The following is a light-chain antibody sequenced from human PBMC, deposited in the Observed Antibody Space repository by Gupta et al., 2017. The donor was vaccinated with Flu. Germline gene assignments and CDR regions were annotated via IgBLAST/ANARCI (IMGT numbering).Light chain of an antibody. V-gene: IGLV7-46*01. J-gene: IGLJ3*02. Sequence: QAVVTQEPSLPVSPGGTVPLTCGSSTGTVTTGHYPYWIQQKPGQVPKTLIFDTYDRHSWTPARFSGSLLGGKAALTLSGAQPDDEADYYCLLVYSGFVMFGGGTKLTVL. CDR3: LLVYSGFVM. CDR2: DTY. CDR1: TGTVTTGHY.